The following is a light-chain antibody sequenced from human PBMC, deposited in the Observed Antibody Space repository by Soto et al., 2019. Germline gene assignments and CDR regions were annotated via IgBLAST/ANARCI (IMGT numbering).Light chain of an antibody. J-gene: IGLJ3*02. CDR1: SSDVGRYNY. CDR3: TSYTSSTTWV. CDR2: EVS. Sequence: QSALTQPASVFGSPGQSITISCTGTSSDVGRYNYVSWYQQHPGKAPKLMIYEVSNRPSGVSNRFSASKSGNTASLTISGLQAEDEADYYCTSYTSSTTWVFGGGTKVTVL. V-gene: IGLV2-14*01.